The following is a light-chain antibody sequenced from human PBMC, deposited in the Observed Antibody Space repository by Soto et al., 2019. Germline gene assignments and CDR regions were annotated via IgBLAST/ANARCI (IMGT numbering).Light chain of an antibody. CDR1: QSVSSNY. V-gene: IGKV3-20*01. CDR3: QQYGNSPPIT. CDR2: GAS. Sequence: EIVLTQSPGTLSLSPRERATLSCRAIQSVSSNYLAWYQQKPGQAPRLLIYGASTRATGIPDRFSGSGSGTDFTLTISRLEPEDFAVYYCQQYGNSPPITFGGGTKVDIK. J-gene: IGKJ4*01.